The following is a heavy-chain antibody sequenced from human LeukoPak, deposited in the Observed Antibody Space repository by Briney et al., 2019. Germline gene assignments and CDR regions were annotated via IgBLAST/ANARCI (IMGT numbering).Heavy chain of an antibody. CDR1: GFTFSDYY. CDR3: ASAYPITMVRGAPARDYYYGMDV. Sequence: GGSLRLSCAASGFTFSDYYMSWIRQAPGKGLEWVSYISSSGSTIYYADSVKGRFTISRDSAKNSLYLQMNSLRAEDTAVYYCASAYPITMVRGAPARDYYYGMDVWGQGTTVTVSS. CDR2: ISSSGSTI. V-gene: IGHV3-11*01. J-gene: IGHJ6*02. D-gene: IGHD3-10*01.